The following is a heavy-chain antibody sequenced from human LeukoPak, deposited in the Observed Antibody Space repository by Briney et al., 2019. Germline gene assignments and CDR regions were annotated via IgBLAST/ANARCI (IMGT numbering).Heavy chain of an antibody. D-gene: IGHD6-13*01. CDR1: GFTFSNYA. CDR2: ISGSGSST. CDR3: AKSLGSSSDY. V-gene: IGHV3-23*01. J-gene: IGHJ4*02. Sequence: GGSLRLSCAASGFTFSNYAMSWVRQAPGKGLEWVSTISGSGSSTYYADSVKGRFTISRDNSKNTLYLQMNSLRAEDTAVYYCAKSLGSSSDYWGQGTLVTVSS.